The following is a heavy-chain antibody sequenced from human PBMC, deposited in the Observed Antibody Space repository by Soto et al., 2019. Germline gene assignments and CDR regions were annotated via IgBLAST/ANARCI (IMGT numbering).Heavy chain of an antibody. V-gene: IGHV4-59*01. Sequence: QVQLQESGPGLVKPSETLSLTCTVSGGSISSYYWSWIRQPPGKGLEWIGYIYYSGSTNYNPSLKSRFTISVDTSKNQFSLKLSSVTAADTAVYYCARDAAADWYFDLWGRGTLVTVSS. D-gene: IGHD6-13*01. J-gene: IGHJ2*01. CDR3: ARDAAADWYFDL. CDR1: GGSISSYY. CDR2: IYYSGST.